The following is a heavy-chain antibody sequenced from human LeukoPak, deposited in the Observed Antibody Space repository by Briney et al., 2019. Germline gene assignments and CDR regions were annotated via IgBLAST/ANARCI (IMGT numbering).Heavy chain of an antibody. V-gene: IGHV1-8*01. D-gene: IGHD3-10*01. CDR1: GYTLTSYD. CDR2: MNPNSGNT. CDR3: ARGKVGGSGSYYNEYNWFDP. J-gene: IGHJ5*02. Sequence: ASVKVSCKASGYTLTSYDINWVRQATGQGHEWMGWMNPNSGNTGYAQKFQGRVTMTRNTSISTAYMELSSLRSEDTAVYYCARGKVGGSGSYYNEYNWFDPWGQGTLVTVSS.